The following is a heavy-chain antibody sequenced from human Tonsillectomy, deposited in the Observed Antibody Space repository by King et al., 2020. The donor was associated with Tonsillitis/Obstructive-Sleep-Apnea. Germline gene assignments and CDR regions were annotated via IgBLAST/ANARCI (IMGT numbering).Heavy chain of an antibody. D-gene: IGHD3-3*01. J-gene: IGHJ4*02. CDR3: ASDDFWSGFYD. CDR1: GYTFSSFY. CDR2: INPSGDSP. V-gene: IGHV1-46*01. Sequence: QLVQSGAEVKKPGASVKVSCKASGYTFSSFYIHWVRQAPGQGLEWVGVINPSGDSPTYAQKFQGRITMTRDTSTVTVYMELSSLRSDDAAVYYCASDDFWSGFYDWGQGSLDTVSS.